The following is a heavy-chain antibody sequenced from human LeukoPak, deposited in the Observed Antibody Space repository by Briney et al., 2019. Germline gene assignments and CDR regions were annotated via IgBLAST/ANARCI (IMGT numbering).Heavy chain of an antibody. J-gene: IGHJ2*01. D-gene: IGHD2-15*01. V-gene: IGHV4-39*02. CDR3: ARDPGSPRGFFDL. Sequence: SETLSLTCTVSGGSISSSSYFWGWIRQPPGKGLEWIGTIYYSGSTYYTPSLKSRVTISLDRSKNHFSLKLDSVTAADTAVYYCARDPGSPRGFFDLWGRGTLVTVSS. CDR1: GGSISSSSYF. CDR2: IYYSGST.